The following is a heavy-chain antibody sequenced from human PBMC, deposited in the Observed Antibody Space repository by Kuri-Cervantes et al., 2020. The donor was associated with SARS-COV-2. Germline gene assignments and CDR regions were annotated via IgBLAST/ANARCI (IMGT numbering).Heavy chain of an antibody. J-gene: IGHJ4*02. CDR2: ISGLGHST. D-gene: IGHD5-12*01. CDR3: ARVLGAYDYCDY. V-gene: IGHV3-23*01. Sequence: GESLKISCAASGFTFSDAWMNWVRQAPGKGLEWVSVISGLGHSTYYADSVKGRFTISRDNSKNTLYLQMDSLRAEDTAVYYCARVLGAYDYCDYWGQGTLVTVSS. CDR1: GFTFSDAW.